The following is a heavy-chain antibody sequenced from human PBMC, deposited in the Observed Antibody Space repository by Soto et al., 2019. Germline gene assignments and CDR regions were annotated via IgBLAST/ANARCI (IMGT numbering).Heavy chain of an antibody. V-gene: IGHV4-61*08. CDR1: GDSVTSGDYY. J-gene: IGHJ5*01. Sequence: PSETLSLTCTVSGDSVTSGDYYWSWIRQPPGKGLEWIGYIYYSGNTNYSPSLKSRVTISLDTSNNQFSLKLSSVTAADTAVYFCARIPADTYMSYWFDPWGQGTLVTVSS. CDR3: ARIPADTYMSYWFDP. CDR2: IYYSGNT. D-gene: IGHD5-18*01.